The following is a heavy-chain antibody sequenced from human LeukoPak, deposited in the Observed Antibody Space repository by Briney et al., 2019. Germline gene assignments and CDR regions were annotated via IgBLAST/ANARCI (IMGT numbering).Heavy chain of an antibody. V-gene: IGHV4-61*02. Sequence: KTSETLSLTCTVSGGSISSGSYYWSWIRQPAGKGLEWIGRIYTSGSTNYNPSLKSRVTISLDTSNNQVSLRLSSVTAADTAVYYCAKGGTYGGGADYWGQGTLVTVSS. CDR1: GGSISSGSYY. CDR2: IYTSGST. J-gene: IGHJ4*02. CDR3: AKGGTYGGGADY. D-gene: IGHD1-26*01.